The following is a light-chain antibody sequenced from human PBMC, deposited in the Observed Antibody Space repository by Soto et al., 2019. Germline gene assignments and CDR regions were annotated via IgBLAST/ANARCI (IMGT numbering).Light chain of an antibody. CDR2: EVT. J-gene: IGLJ3*02. Sequence: QSALTQPASVSGSPGQSITVSCTGSSNDVGSYNLVSWYQQHPGKAPQLIIYEVTKRPSGVSNRFSGSKSGNTASLTISGLQADDESDYYCCSYASGSTWMFGGGTKLTVL. CDR3: CSYASGSTWM. V-gene: IGLV2-23*02. CDR1: SNDVGSYNL.